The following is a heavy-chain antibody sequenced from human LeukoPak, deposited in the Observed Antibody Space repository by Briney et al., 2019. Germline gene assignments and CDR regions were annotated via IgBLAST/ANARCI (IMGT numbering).Heavy chain of an antibody. Sequence: GGSLRLSCAASGFTFSSYSMNWVRQAPGKGLEWVSSISSSSSYIYYADSVKGRFTISRDNAKNSLYLQMNSLRADDTAVYYCAKGSGSGWYGWFAPWGQGTLVTVSS. CDR3: AKGSGSGWYGWFAP. CDR2: ISSSSSYI. D-gene: IGHD6-19*01. J-gene: IGHJ5*02. V-gene: IGHV3-21*04. CDR1: GFTFSSYS.